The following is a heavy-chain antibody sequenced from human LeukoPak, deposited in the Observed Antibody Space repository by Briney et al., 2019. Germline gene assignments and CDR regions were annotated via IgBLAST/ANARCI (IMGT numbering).Heavy chain of an antibody. CDR2: IYTSGSA. V-gene: IGHV4-61*02. Sequence: SETLSLTCTVSGGSISSGSYYWTWVRQPAGKGLEWIGRIYTSGSANYNPSLKSRVTISLDTSKNQFSLRLGSVTAADTAVYYCTRENYSSWPQLDCWGQGTPVTVSS. CDR1: GGSISSGSYY. D-gene: IGHD2-2*01. CDR3: TRENYSSWPQLDC. J-gene: IGHJ4*02.